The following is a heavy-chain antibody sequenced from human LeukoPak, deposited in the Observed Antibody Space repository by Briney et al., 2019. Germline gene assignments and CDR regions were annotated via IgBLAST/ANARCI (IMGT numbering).Heavy chain of an antibody. D-gene: IGHD5-18*01. CDR2: ISWNSGSI. CDR3: AKDMGAMVTGGYDY. V-gene: IGHV3-9*03. Sequence: PGRSLRLSCAASGFTFDDYAMHWVRQAPGKGLEWVSGISWNSGSIGYADSVKGRFTISRDNAKSSLYLQMNSLRAEDMALYYCAKDMGAMVTGGYDYWGQGTLITVSS. J-gene: IGHJ4*02. CDR1: GFTFDDYA.